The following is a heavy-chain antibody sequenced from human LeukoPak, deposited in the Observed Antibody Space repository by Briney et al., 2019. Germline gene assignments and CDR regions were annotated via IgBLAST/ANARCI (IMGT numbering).Heavy chain of an antibody. CDR1: GFTFSSYW. J-gene: IGHJ4*02. CDR2: INSDGSST. V-gene: IGHV3-74*01. CDR3: ATLGYYDSSGPDY. Sequence: GGSLRLSCAAPGFTFSSYWMHWVRQAPGKGLVWVSRINSDGSSTSHADSVKGRFTISRDNAKNTLYLQMNSLRAEDTAVYYCATLGYYDSSGPDYWGQGTLVTVSS. D-gene: IGHD3-22*01.